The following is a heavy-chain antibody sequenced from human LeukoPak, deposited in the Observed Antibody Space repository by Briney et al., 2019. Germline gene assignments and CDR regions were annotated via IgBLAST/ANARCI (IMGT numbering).Heavy chain of an antibody. CDR1: GGSISSSSYY. J-gene: IGHJ4*02. Sequence: SETLSLTCTVSGGSISSSSYYWGWIRQPPGKGLEWIGNIYYSGSTYYNPSLKSRVTISVDMSKNQFSLKLSSVTAADTAVYYCAREDGSGSYEFHYWGQGTLVTVSS. V-gene: IGHV4-39*07. CDR2: IYYSGST. CDR3: AREDGSGSYEFHY. D-gene: IGHD3-10*01.